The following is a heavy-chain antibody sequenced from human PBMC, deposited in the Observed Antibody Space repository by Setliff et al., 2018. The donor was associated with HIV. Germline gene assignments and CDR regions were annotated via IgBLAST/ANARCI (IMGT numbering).Heavy chain of an antibody. J-gene: IGHJ4*02. V-gene: IGHV1-69*05. CDR2: SIPLFGTT. CDR3: ARAVASRNIRGEYSFDC. Sequence: GASVKVSCKASGDTFNNCAVTWVRQAPGQGLEWMGGSIPLFGTTNYAQKFQGRLTMTSDTSTSTVYMELSSLRSEDTAVYYCARAVASRNIRGEYSFDCWGQGTLVTVSS. D-gene: IGHD3-3*02. CDR1: GDTFNNCA.